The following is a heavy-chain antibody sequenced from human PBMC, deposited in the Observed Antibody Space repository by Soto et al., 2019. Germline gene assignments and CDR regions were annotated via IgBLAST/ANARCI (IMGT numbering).Heavy chain of an antibody. J-gene: IGHJ6*02. V-gene: IGHV5-51*01. CDR1: GYSFTSYW. CDR3: ARHYCSSTSCYPVYYYYYGMDV. Sequence: GESLKISCKGSGYSFTSYWIGWVRQMPGKGLEWMGIIYPGDSGTRYSPSFQGQVTISADKSISTAYLQWSSLKASDTAMYYCARHYCSSTSCYPVYYYYYGMDVWGQGTTVTVSS. CDR2: IYPGDSGT. D-gene: IGHD2-2*01.